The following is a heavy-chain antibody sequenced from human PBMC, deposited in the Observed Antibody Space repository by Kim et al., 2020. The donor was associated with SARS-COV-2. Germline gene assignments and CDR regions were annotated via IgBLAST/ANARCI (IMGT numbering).Heavy chain of an antibody. CDR1: GFTFSSYD. CDR3: AKDQAEVLDKNSSGLWPPHPMDV. V-gene: IGHV3-30*18. Sequence: GGSLRLSCAASGFTFSSYDMHWVRQAPGKGLEWVAVISYDGTNKYYADSVKGRFTISRDNFKNTLYLQMYSLRAEDTAVYYCAKDQAEVLDKNSSGLWPPHPMDVWGQGPTATVSS. D-gene: IGHD6-19*01. J-gene: IGHJ6*02. CDR2: ISYDGTNK.